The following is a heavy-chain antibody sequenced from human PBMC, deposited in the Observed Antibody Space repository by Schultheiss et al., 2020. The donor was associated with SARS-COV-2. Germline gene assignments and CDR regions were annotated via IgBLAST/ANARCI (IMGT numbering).Heavy chain of an antibody. CDR3: AREGGYSNYVAAFDI. D-gene: IGHD4-11*01. J-gene: IGHJ3*02. Sequence: GGSLRLSCAASGFTFSSYAMSWVRQAPGKGLEWVAVISYDGSNKYYADSVKGRFTISRDNSKNTLYLQMNSLRAEDTAVYYCAREGGYSNYVAAFDIWGQGTMVTVSS. CDR1: GFTFSSYA. V-gene: IGHV3-33*05. CDR2: ISYDGSNK.